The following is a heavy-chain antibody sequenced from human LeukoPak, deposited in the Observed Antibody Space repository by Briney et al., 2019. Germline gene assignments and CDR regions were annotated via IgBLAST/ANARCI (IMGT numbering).Heavy chain of an antibody. D-gene: IGHD3-9*01. CDR2: IRYDGSNK. CDR3: AKDHSLVIRYFDL. V-gene: IGHV3-30*02. CDR1: GFTFSSYG. J-gene: IGHJ2*01. Sequence: QPGGSLRLSCAASGFTFSSYGMHWVRQAPGKGLEWVAFIRYDGSNKYYADSVKGRFTISRDNSKNTLYLQMNSLRAEDTAVYYCAKDHSLVIRYFDLWGRGTLVTVSS.